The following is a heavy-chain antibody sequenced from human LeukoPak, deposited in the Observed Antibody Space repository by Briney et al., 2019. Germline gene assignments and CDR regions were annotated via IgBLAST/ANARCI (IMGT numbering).Heavy chain of an antibody. V-gene: IGHV3-30-3*01. J-gene: IGHJ4*02. Sequence: GGSLRLSCAASGFTFSSYAMHWVRQAPGKGLEWVAVISYDGSNKYYADSVKGRFTISRDNSKNTLYLQMNSLRAEDTAVYYCARDHVINQAPPGFWGQGTLVTVSS. CDR3: ARDHVINQAPPGF. CDR2: ISYDGSNK. D-gene: IGHD3-10*01. CDR1: GFTFSSYA.